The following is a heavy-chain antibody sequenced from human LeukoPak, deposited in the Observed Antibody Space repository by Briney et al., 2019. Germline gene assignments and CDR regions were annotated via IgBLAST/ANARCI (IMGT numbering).Heavy chain of an antibody. CDR2: ISWNSGSI. D-gene: IGHD1-26*01. CDR1: GFTFDDYA. J-gene: IGHJ4*02. V-gene: IGHV3-9*01. CDR3: AKGPHEWELPYYFDY. Sequence: GRSLRLSCAASGFTFDDYAMHWVRQAPGKGLEWVSGISWNSGSIGYADSVKGRFTTSRDNAKNSLYLQMNSLRAEDTALYYCAKGPHEWELPYYFDYWGQGTLVTVSS.